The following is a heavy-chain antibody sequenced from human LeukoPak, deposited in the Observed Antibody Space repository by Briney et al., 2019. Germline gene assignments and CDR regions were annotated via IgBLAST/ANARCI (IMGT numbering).Heavy chain of an antibody. CDR2: IKSKTDGGTT. Sequence: NPGGSLRLSCAASGFTFSNAWMSWVRQAPGKGLEWVGRIKSKTDGGTTDYAAPAKGRFTISRDDSKNTLYLQMNSLKTEDTAVYYCTTEWETTGPGYFDYWGQGTLVTVSS. V-gene: IGHV3-15*01. CDR3: TTEWETTGPGYFDY. J-gene: IGHJ4*02. D-gene: IGHD1-14*01. CDR1: GFTFSNAW.